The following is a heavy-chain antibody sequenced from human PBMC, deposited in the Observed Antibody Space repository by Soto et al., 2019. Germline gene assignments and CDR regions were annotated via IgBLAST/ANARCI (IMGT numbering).Heavy chain of an antibody. CDR3: AVHYSILAYYGMDV. D-gene: IGHD2-21*01. J-gene: IGHJ6*02. V-gene: IGHV3-30-3*01. CDR2: ISYDGNNK. Sequence: GGSLRLSCAASGFTFSNYAMHRARQAPCKGQEWVAVISYDGNNKYYADSVKGRFTISRDNSKNTLYLQMNSLRAEDTAVYYCAVHYSILAYYGMDVWGQGTTVTVSS. CDR1: GFTFSNYA.